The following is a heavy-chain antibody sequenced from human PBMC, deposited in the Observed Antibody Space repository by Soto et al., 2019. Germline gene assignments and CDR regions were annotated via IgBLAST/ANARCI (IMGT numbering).Heavy chain of an antibody. Sequence: PSETLSLTCTVSGGSISSYYWSWIRQPPGKGLEWIGYIYYSGSTNYNPSLKSRVTISVDTSKNQFSLKLSSVTAADTAVYYCERFLGYFSSTSCLNYYYYGMDVWGQGTTVTVSS. D-gene: IGHD2-2*01. CDR1: GGSISSYY. J-gene: IGHJ6*02. V-gene: IGHV4-59*01. CDR3: ERFLGYFSSTSCLNYYYYGMDV. CDR2: IYYSGST.